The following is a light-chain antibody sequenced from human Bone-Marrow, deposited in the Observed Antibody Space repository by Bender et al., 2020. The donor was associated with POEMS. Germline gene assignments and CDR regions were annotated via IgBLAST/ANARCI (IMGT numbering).Light chain of an antibody. CDR2: QGT. CDR3: QQWDSFSVA. Sequence: SYEVTQPPAVSVSPGQTVSITCSGDKLGNKNACWYQQKSGQSPVLVIYQGTKRPSGIPERFSGSNSGNTATLTISGTQTMDEADYYCQQWDSFSVAFGRGTKLTVL. CDR1: KLGNKN. J-gene: IGLJ2*01. V-gene: IGLV3-1*01.